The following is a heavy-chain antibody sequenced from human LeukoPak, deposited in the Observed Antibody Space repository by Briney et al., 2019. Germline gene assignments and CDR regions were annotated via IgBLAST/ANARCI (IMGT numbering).Heavy chain of an antibody. CDR3: AGDIDNGDYVVY. Sequence: PGGSLRLSCAASGFTFSSYAMSWVRQAPGMGLEWVSSIGSSGDITYYADSVKGRFTISRDNSKNTLYLQMNSLRAEDTAVYYCAGDIDNGDYVVYWGQGTLVTVSS. CDR1: GFTFSSYA. V-gene: IGHV3-23*01. J-gene: IGHJ4*02. D-gene: IGHD4-17*01. CDR2: IGSSGDIT.